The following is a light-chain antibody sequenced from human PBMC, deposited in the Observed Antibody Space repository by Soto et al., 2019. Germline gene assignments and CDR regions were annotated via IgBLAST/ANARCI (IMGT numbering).Light chain of an antibody. CDR2: SPS. V-gene: IGKV3-20*01. J-gene: IGKJ3*01. CDR1: QSINNN. CDR3: QQYGTSRVT. Sequence: EVVLTQSPGTLSLSPGERATLSCRASQSINNNLAWYQHKPGQAPRLLIYSPSSRAAGIPDRFSGSGSRTDFTLTISRREPEDFAVYYCQQYGTSRVTFGPGTKVDIK.